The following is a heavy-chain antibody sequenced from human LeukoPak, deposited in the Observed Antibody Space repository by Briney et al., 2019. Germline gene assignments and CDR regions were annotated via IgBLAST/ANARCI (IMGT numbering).Heavy chain of an antibody. D-gene: IGHD1-26*01. Sequence: GGSLRLSCAASGFTVSSNYMSWVRQAPGKGLDWVSVIYSGTSTYYSDSVKGRFTISRDNPKNTLYLQMDSLRAEDTAVYYCATTGNSGSYLWGYWGQGTLVTVSS. CDR3: ATTGNSGSYLWGY. CDR1: GFTVSSNY. J-gene: IGHJ4*02. CDR2: IYSGTST. V-gene: IGHV3-66*01.